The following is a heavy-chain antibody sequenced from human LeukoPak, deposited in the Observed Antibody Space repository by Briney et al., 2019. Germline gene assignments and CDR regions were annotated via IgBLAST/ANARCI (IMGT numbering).Heavy chain of an antibody. CDR3: ARMYSSSSYFDS. D-gene: IGHD6-6*01. J-gene: IGHJ4*02. CDR2: IHYSGST. CDR1: GGSTSGYY. V-gene: IGHV4-59*08. Sequence: SETLSLTCTVSGGSTSGYYWNWIRQPPGKGLEWIGYIHYSGSTKYNPSLKSRVTISVDTSKNHSSLKLPSVTAADTAVYYCARMYSSSSYFDSWGQGTLVTVSS.